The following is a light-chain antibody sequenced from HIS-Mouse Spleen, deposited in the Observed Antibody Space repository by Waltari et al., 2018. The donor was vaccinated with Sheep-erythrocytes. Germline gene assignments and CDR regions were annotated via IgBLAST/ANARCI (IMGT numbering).Light chain of an antibody. J-gene: IGLJ2*01. CDR2: QDS. CDR1: NLGAKY. V-gene: IGLV3-1*01. Sequence: SYELTQPPSVSVSPGQTASITCAGDNLGAKYACWYQQKPGQSPVLVIYQDSMRPSGIPERFSGSNSGNTATLTISGTQAMDEADYYCQAWDSSTAVFGGGTKLTVL. CDR3: QAWDSSTAV.